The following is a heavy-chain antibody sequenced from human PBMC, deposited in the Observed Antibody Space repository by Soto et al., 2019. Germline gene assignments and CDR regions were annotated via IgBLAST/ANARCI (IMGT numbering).Heavy chain of an antibody. CDR1: GFTFSSYA. J-gene: IGHJ4*02. V-gene: IGHV3-23*01. CDR3: AKVGNYYDSSGYYLDY. CDR2: ISGSGGST. D-gene: IGHD3-22*01. Sequence: SLRLSCAASGFTFSSYAMSWVRQAPGKGPEWVSAISGSGGSTYYADSVKGRFTISRDDSKNTLYLQMNSLRAEDTAVYYCAKVGNYYDSSGYYLDYWGQGTLVTVSS.